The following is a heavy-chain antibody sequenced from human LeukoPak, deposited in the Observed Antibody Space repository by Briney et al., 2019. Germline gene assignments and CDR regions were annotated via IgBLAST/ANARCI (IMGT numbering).Heavy chain of an antibody. CDR2: IYYSGST. Sequence: SETLSLTCTVSDGSISSYYWSWIRQPPGKGVEWIGYIYYSGSTNYNPSLKSRVTISVDTSKNQFSLKLSSVTAADTAVYYCASSGYSSEFDYWGQGTLVTVSS. CDR1: DGSISSYY. D-gene: IGHD6-19*01. J-gene: IGHJ4*02. CDR3: ASSGYSSEFDY. V-gene: IGHV4-59*08.